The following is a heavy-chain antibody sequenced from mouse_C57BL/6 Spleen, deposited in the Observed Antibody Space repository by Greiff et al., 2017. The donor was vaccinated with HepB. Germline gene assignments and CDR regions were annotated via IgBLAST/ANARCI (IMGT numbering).Heavy chain of an antibody. D-gene: IGHD3-2*01. CDR1: GYSFTGYY. Sequence: EVQLQQSGPELVKPGASVKISCKASGYSFTGYYMNWVKQSPEKSLEWIGEINPSTGGTTYNQKFKAKATLTVDKSSSTAYMQLKSLTSEDSAVYYCARGSLDSSRAMDYWGQGTSVTVSS. CDR3: ARGSLDSSRAMDY. CDR2: INPSTGGT. J-gene: IGHJ4*01. V-gene: IGHV1-42*01.